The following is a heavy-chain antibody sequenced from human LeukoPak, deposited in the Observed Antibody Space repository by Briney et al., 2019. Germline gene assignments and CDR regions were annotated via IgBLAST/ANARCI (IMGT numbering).Heavy chain of an antibody. D-gene: IGHD5-18*01. CDR2: IYYSGST. Sequence: LETLSLTCTVSGGSISSYYWSWIRQPPGKGLEWIGYIYYSGSTNYNPSLKSRVTISVDTSKNQSSLKLSSVTAADTAVYYCARRDTALATDYFDYWGQGLLVTVSS. V-gene: IGHV4-59*01. CDR1: GGSISSYY. CDR3: ARRDTALATDYFDY. J-gene: IGHJ4*02.